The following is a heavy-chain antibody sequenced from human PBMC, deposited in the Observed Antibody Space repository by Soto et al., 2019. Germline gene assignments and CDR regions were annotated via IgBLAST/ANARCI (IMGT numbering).Heavy chain of an antibody. CDR2: ISGSGGST. D-gene: IGHD6-13*01. Sequence: AGGSLRLSCAASGFTFSSYAMSWVRQAPGKGLEWVSAISGSGGSTYYADSVKGRFTISRDNSKNTLYLQMNSLRAEDTAVYYCAKDLSSSSLWDAFDIWGQGTMVTVSS. V-gene: IGHV3-23*01. CDR3: AKDLSSSSLWDAFDI. J-gene: IGHJ3*02. CDR1: GFTFSSYA.